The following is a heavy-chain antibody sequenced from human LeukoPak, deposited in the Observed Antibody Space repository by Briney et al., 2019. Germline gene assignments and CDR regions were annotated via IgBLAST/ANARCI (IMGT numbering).Heavy chain of an antibody. J-gene: IGHJ5*02. CDR1: GGSISSYY. V-gene: IGHV4-59*01. CDR3: ARVVTTFFYFGWFDP. CDR2: ISYSGST. Sequence: SETLSLTCTVSGGSISSYYWSWIRQPPGKGLEWIGYISYSGSTNYNPSLKSRVTISVDTSKNQFSLKLSSVTAADTAVYYCARVVTTFFYFGWFDPWGQRTLDTVSS. D-gene: IGHD4-17*01.